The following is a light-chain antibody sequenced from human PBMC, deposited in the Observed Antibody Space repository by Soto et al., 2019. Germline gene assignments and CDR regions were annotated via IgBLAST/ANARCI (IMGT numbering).Light chain of an antibody. V-gene: IGLV2-14*01. J-gene: IGLJ2*01. Sequence: QSALTQPASVSGSPGQSITISCTGTGSDVGGYNYVSWYQQHPGKAPKVMIYDVSNRPSGVSNRFSGSKSGNTASLTISVLQAEDEADYYCSSYTSASTPLVFGGGTKVTVL. CDR1: GSDVGGYNY. CDR2: DVS. CDR3: SSYTSASTPLV.